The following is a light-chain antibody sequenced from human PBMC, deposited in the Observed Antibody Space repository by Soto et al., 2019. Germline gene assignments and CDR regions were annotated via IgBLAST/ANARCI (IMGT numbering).Light chain of an antibody. CDR2: DAS. V-gene: IGKV3-11*01. Sequence: EIVFTHSPATLSLSAGARATLSFRPSQSVSSYLAWYQQKPGQAPRLXXXDASNRATGIPARFSGSGSGTDFTLTISSLEPEDFAVYYCQQRSNWPPITFGQGTRLEIK. CDR1: QSVSSY. CDR3: QQRSNWPPIT. J-gene: IGKJ5*01.